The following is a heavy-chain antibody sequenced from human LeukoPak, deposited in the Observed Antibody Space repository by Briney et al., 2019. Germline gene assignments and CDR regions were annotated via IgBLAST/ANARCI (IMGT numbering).Heavy chain of an antibody. V-gene: IGHV3-23*01. J-gene: IGHJ4*02. CDR2: ISDSTDNT. CDR3: AREGGLLWALDY. D-gene: IGHD3/OR15-3a*01. CDR1: GFTFSSYA. Sequence: GGSLGLSCAASGFTFSSYAMSWVRQSPRKGLEWVSAISDSTDNTYYADSVKGRFTISRENSKNTLYLQVNSLRAEDTAVYYCAREGGLLWALDYWGQGTLVTVSS.